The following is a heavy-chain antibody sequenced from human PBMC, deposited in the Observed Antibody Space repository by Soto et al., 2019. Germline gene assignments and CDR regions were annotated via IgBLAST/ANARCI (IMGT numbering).Heavy chain of an antibody. CDR2: INPSGGST. CDR3: ARAISDYYDSNYYYYYGMDV. D-gene: IGHD3-22*01. Sequence: QVQLVQSGAEVKKPGASVKVSCKASGYTFTSYYMHWVRQAPGQGLEWMGIINPSGGSTSYAQKCHGSVTMTRNRATSTVDMELSSLRSEDTAVYYCARAISDYYDSNYYYYYGMDVWGQGTTVTVS. CDR1: GYTFTSYY. J-gene: IGHJ6*02. V-gene: IGHV1-46*01.